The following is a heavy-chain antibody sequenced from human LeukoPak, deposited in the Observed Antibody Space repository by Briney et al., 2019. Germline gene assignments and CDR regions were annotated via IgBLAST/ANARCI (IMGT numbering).Heavy chain of an antibody. J-gene: IGHJ4*02. CDR1: GGTFSSYA. Sequence: ASVKVSCKASGGTFSSYAISWVRQAPGQGLEWMGGIIPIFGTANYAQKFQGRVTITADKSTSTAYMELSSLRSEDTAVYYCARVNPEYDYVWGSYRYSPMDVWGQGTLVTVSS. CDR2: IIPIFGTA. V-gene: IGHV1-69*06. D-gene: IGHD3-16*02. CDR3: ARVNPEYDYVWGSYRYSPMDV.